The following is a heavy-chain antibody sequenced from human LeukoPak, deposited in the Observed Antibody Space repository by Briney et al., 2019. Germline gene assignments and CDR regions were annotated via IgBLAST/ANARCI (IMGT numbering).Heavy chain of an antibody. CDR1: GVPFSNYY. Sequence: PSETLSLTCTASGVPFSNYYWSWVRQSPSQGLEWIGEINHSGYTNYNPSLKSRVTMSIDTSKNQISLKLTSVTAADAGVYYCTRAVAGHPDWGQGTLVTVSS. CDR2: INHSGYT. V-gene: IGHV4-34*01. J-gene: IGHJ4*02. D-gene: IGHD6-19*01. CDR3: TRAVAGHPD.